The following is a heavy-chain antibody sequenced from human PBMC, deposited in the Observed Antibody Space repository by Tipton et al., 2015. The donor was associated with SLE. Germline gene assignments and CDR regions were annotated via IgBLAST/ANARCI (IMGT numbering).Heavy chain of an antibody. CDR1: GYSISSGYY. CDR2: IYHSGST. V-gene: IGHV4-38-2*01. Sequence: TLSLTCAVSGYSISSGYYWGWIRQPPGKGLEWIGSIYHSGSTYYNPSLKSRVTISVDTSKNQFSLKLSSVTAADPAVYYCARVGGELPWGDAFDIWGQGTMVTVSS. J-gene: IGHJ3*02. CDR3: ARVGGELPWGDAFDI. D-gene: IGHD1-26*01.